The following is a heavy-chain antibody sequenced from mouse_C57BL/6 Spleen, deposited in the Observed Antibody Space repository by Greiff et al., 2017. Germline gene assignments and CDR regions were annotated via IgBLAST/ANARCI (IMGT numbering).Heavy chain of an antibody. V-gene: IGHV5-9*01. CDR2: ISGGGGNT. Sequence: VKVVESGGGLVKPGGSLKLSCAASGFTFSSYTMSWVRQTPEKRLEWVATISGGGGNTYYPDSVKGRFTISRDNAKNTLYLQMSSLRSEDTALYYCARHEGYDEGFAYWGQGTLVTVSA. CDR3: ARHEGYDEGFAY. J-gene: IGHJ3*01. D-gene: IGHD2-2*01. CDR1: GFTFSSYT.